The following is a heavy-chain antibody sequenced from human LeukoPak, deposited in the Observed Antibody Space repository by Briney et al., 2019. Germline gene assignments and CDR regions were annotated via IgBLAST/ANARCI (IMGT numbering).Heavy chain of an antibody. D-gene: IGHD2-2*01. CDR2: ISSSSSYI. CDR1: GFTFSSYS. Sequence: GGSLRLSCAAPGFTFSSYSMNWVRQAPGKGLEWVSSISSSSSYIYYADSVKGRFTISRDNAKNSLYLQMNSLRAEDTDPSGDIVVVPAAARNNWFDPWGQGTLVTVSS. V-gene: IGHV3-21*01. J-gene: IGHJ5*02. CDR3: IVVVPAAARNNWFDP.